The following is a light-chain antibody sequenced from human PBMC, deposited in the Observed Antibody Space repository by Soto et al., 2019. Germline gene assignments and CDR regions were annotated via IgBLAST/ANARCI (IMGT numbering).Light chain of an antibody. J-gene: IGKJ3*01. CDR3: QQYKSLLS. Sequence: DIQMTQSPSSLSASVGDRVTITCQASQDISKYLNWYQQKPGKAPKLLIYDASNLETGVPSRFSGSGSGTYFPLTINSLQTEDIAKYYCQQYKSLLSFGPGTKVDIK. CDR1: QDISKY. V-gene: IGKV1-33*01. CDR2: DAS.